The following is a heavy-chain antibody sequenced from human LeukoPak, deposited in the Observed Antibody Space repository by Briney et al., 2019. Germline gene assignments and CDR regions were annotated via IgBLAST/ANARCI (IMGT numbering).Heavy chain of an antibody. V-gene: IGHV3-23*01. CDR1: GFTFSSYA. CDR3: AKDARVARVAIVVVVAAPSATLDY. J-gene: IGHJ4*02. Sequence: GGSLRLSCAASGFTFSSYAMSWVRQAPGKGLEWVSAISGSGGSTYYADSVKGRFTISRDNSKNTLYLQMNSLRAEDTAVYYCAKDARVARVAIVVVVAAPSATLDYWGQGTLVTVSS. D-gene: IGHD2-15*01. CDR2: ISGSGGST.